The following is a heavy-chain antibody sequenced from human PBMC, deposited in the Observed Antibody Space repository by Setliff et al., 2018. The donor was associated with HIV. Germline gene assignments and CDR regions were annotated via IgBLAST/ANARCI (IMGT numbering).Heavy chain of an antibody. CDR2: VYNSGST. Sequence: AETLSLTCTVSGGSVSSGGYNWFWVRQPPGKGLEWIWYVYNSGSTKYNASLKSRVTISLDTSKNQFSLKMTSVTAADTAVYYCARSHGFPWGQGTLVTVSS. J-gene: IGHJ1*01. V-gene: IGHV4-61*08. CDR1: GGSVSSGGYN. CDR3: ARSHGFP.